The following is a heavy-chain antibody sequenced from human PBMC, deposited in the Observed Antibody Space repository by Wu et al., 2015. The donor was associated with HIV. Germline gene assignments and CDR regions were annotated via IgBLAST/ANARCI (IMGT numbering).Heavy chain of an antibody. CDR1: GYIFTDYY. Sequence: QVQLVQSGAEVKKPGASMKVSCKASGYIFTDYYIYWVRQAPGQGLEWMGWINPKNGGTDYARGFQGRLTMTRDMSSSTVYVELKRLTSQDTAIYFCARSHKWLQLRYSGNFDYWGQGT. V-gene: IGHV1-2*02. D-gene: IGHD5-12*01. CDR2: INPKNGGT. J-gene: IGHJ4*02. CDR3: ARSHKWLQLRYSGNFDY.